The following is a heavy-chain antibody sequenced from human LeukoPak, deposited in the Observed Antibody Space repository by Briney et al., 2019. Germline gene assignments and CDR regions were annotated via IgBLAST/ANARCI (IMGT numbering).Heavy chain of an antibody. J-gene: IGHJ4*02. D-gene: IGHD6-6*01. Sequence: SLKVSCKASGGSFSVYSINWVRQAPRHGLEWGGGIIPIFGRGKYAQDFQGRVTITADESTSTVYMELSSLRYEDTAVYYCAKVGLVDSSGLPDYWGQGTLVTVSS. CDR3: AKVGLVDSSGLPDY. V-gene: IGHV1-69*13. CDR1: GGSFSVYS. CDR2: IIPIFGRG.